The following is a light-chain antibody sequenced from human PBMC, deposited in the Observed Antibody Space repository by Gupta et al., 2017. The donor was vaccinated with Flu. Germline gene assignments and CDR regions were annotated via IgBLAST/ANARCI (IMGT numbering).Light chain of an antibody. Sequence: SIAISCTGTNNDIGAYKFVSWYQQHSGKLPKPIIYEISGRPSGVSDRFSGSKSGNTASLTISGLQADDEALYYCASFTSSSTLLFGGGTKLTVL. CDR1: NNDIGAYKF. CDR3: ASFTSSSTLL. J-gene: IGLJ2*01. CDR2: EIS. V-gene: IGLV2-14*03.